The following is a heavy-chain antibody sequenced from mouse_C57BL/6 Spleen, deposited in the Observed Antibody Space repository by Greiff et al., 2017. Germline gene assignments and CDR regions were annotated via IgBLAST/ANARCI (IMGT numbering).Heavy chain of an antibody. J-gene: IGHJ4*01. CDR2: ISYDGSN. CDR3: AEGYYYALDY. Sequence: EVQLKESGPGLVKPSQSLSLTCSVTGYSITSGYYWNWIRQFPGNKLEWMGYISYDGSNNYNPSLKNRISITRDTSKNQFFLKLNSVTTEDTATYYCAEGYYYALDYWGQGTSVTVSS. CDR1: GYSITSGYY. V-gene: IGHV3-6*01.